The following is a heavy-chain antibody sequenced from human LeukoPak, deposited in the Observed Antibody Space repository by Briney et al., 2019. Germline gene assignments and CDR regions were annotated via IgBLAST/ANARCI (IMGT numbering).Heavy chain of an antibody. V-gene: IGHV4-34*01. CDR1: GGSFSGYY. Sequence: SETLSLTCAVYGGSFSGYYWSWIRQPPGKGLEWIGEINHSGSTNYNPSLKSRVTILVDTSKNQFSLKLNSVTAADTAVYYCARDKRGLYSSSWYSLDYWGQGTLVTVSS. D-gene: IGHD6-13*01. J-gene: IGHJ4*02. CDR3: ARDKRGLYSSSWYSLDY. CDR2: INHSGST.